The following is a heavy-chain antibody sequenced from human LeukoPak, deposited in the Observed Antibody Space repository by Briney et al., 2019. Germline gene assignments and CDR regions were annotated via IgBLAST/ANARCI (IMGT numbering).Heavy chain of an antibody. Sequence: PSETLSLTCTVSGGSISSGGYYWRWIRQHPGKGLEWIGYIYYNGITYYSPSLKSRVTISIDPSKDLFSLELSSVTAADTAVYYCARVAEIATIFYFDYWGQGTLVTVSS. CDR2: IYYNGIT. V-gene: IGHV4-31*03. J-gene: IGHJ4*02. CDR1: GGSISSGGYY. D-gene: IGHD5-24*01. CDR3: ARVAEIATIFYFDY.